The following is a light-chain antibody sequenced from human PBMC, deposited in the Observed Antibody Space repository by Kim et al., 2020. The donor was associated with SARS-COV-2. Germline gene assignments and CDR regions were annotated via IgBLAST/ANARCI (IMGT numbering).Light chain of an antibody. J-gene: IGLJ2*01. CDR2: GKN. CDR3: NSRDSRGNHVV. V-gene: IGLV3-19*01. Sequence: SSELTQDPAVYVALGQTVRITCQGDSLRSYYASWYQQKPGQAPVLVIYGKNNRPSGNPDRFSGSISGNTASLILTGAQAEDEADYYCNSRDSRGNHVVF. CDR1: SLRSYY.